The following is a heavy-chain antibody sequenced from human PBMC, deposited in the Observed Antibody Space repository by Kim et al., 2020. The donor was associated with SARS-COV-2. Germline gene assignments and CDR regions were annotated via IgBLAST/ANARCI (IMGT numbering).Heavy chain of an antibody. CDR2: INHSGST. V-gene: IGHV4-34*01. Sequence: SETLSLTCAVYGGSFSGYYWSWIRQPPGKGLEWIGEINHSGSTNYNPSLKSRVTISVDTSKNQFSLKLSSVTAADTAVYYCARGGRLLWFGPAGGMDVWGQGTTVTVSS. J-gene: IGHJ6*02. CDR3: ARGGRLLWFGPAGGMDV. CDR1: GGSFSGYY. D-gene: IGHD3-10*01.